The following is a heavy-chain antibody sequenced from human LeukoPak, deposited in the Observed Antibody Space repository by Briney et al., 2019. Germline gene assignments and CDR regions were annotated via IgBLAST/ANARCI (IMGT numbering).Heavy chain of an antibody. Sequence: GGSLRLSCAASGFTFSSYGMHWVRQAPGKGLEWVAVISYDGSNKYYADSVKGRFTISRDNSKNTLYLQMNSLRAEDTAVYYCAKATPDSSFDYWGQGTLVTASS. CDR2: ISYDGSNK. V-gene: IGHV3-30*18. CDR3: AKATPDSSFDY. D-gene: IGHD6-6*01. CDR1: GFTFSSYG. J-gene: IGHJ4*02.